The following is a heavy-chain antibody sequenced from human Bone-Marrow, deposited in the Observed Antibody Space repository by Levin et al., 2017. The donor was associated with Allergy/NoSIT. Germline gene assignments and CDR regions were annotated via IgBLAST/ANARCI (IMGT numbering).Heavy chain of an antibody. V-gene: IGHV5-51*01. CDR2: IYPGDSDT. CDR1: GSSFTSYW. J-gene: IGHJ4*02. Sequence: GGSLRLSCKGSGSSFTSYWIGWVRQMPGKGLEWMGIIYPGDSDTRYSPSFQGQVTISADKSISTAYLQWSSLKASDTAMYYCARHLGGYDFWSGYYMGPFDYWGQGTLVTVSS. D-gene: IGHD3-3*01. CDR3: ARHLGGYDFWSGYYMGPFDY.